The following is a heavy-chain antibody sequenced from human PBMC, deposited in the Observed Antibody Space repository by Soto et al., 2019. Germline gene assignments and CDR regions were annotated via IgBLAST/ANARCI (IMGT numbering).Heavy chain of an antibody. Sequence: QVQLVQSGAEEKKPGASVKVSCKASGYTFTSYAMHCVRQAPGQMLEWMGCINAGNGNTKYSQKFQGRVTITRDTSASTVYMALSSLRSEDTAVYYCAGVSCWYFLDYWGQGTLVTVSS. CDR1: GYTFTSYA. J-gene: IGHJ4*02. V-gene: IGHV1-3*05. D-gene: IGHD6-19*01. CDR2: INAGNGNT. CDR3: AGVSCWYFLDY.